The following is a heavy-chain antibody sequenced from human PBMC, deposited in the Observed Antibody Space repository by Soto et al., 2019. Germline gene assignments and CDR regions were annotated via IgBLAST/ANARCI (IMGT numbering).Heavy chain of an antibody. CDR3: ARDRGIAAAGTLDY. D-gene: IGHD6-13*01. J-gene: IGHJ4*02. CDR2: MYHSGST. Sequence: SETLSLTCAVSGGSISSGGYSWSWIRQPPGKGLEWIGYMYHSGSTYYNPSLKSRVTISIDRSKNQFSLKLSSVTAADTAVYYCARDRGIAAAGTLDYWGQGTLVTVSS. CDR1: GGSISSGGYS. V-gene: IGHV4-30-2*01.